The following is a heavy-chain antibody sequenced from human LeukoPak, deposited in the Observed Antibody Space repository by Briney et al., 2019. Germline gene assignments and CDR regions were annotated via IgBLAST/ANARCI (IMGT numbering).Heavy chain of an antibody. J-gene: IGHJ6*02. CDR2: IYETGST. CDR3: ARDSPFSRDNYYGMDV. V-gene: IGHV4-59*01. CDR1: GGSINIYY. Sequence: PSETLSLTCNVSGGSINIYYWNWIRQPPGKGLEWIGYIYETGSTNYNPSLKSRVTISLDMSKNHFSLKPNSVTAADTAVYYCARDSPFSRDNYYGMDVWGQGTTVTVSS. D-gene: IGHD3-16*01.